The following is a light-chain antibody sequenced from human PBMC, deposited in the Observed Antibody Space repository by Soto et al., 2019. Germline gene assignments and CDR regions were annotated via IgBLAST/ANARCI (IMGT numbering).Light chain of an antibody. CDR3: SSYAGSNTCEI. J-gene: IGLJ2*01. V-gene: IGLV2-8*01. CDR1: SSDVGGYNY. Sequence: QSALTQPPSASGSPGQSVTISCTGTSSDVGGYNYVSWYQQHPGKATKLMIYEVIMRPSGVPHRFSASKCGNTASLTVSGLQAEDEADYYCSSYAGSNTCEIFGGGTKLTVL. CDR2: EVI.